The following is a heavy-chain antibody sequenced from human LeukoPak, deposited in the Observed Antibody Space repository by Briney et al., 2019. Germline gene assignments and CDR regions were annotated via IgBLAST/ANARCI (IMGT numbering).Heavy chain of an antibody. D-gene: IGHD6-19*01. CDR2: IYYSGST. CDR1: GGSISSSTYY. V-gene: IGHV4-39*01. Sequence: SETLSLTCTVSGGSISSSTYYWGWIRQPPGKGLEWIGSIYYSGSTYYNPSLKSRVTISVDTSKNQFSLKLSSVTAADTAVYYCGRHMVSGWYVPSGYWGQGTLVTVSS. J-gene: IGHJ4*02. CDR3: GRHMVSGWYVPSGY.